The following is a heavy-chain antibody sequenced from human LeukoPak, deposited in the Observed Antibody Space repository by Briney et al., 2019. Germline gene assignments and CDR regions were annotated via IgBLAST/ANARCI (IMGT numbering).Heavy chain of an antibody. CDR1: GFTFSGYW. J-gene: IGHJ4*02. V-gene: IGHV3-74*03. D-gene: IGHD1-26*01. Sequence: GGSLRLSCAASGFTFSGYWMYWVPQAPGKGLEWVSRIKTVGSSTMYADSVEGRLTISRDNAKNTLYLQMNSQRVEGTAVYYCARGVGRTLRDYWGQGTLVTVSS. CDR2: IKTVGSST. CDR3: ARGVGRTLRDY.